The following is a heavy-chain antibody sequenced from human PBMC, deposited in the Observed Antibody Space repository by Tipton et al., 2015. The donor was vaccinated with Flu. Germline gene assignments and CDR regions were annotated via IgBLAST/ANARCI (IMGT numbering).Heavy chain of an antibody. CDR1: GFTYSAHW. Sequence: CAASGFTYSAHWMTWVRQAPGKGLEWVANIKQDGSEEYYVDSVKGRFSISRDNAKNSLYLQMSSLRAEDTAVYYCAREKTVSGGMDVWGQGTTVTVSS. CDR3: AREKTVSGGMDV. V-gene: IGHV3-7*01. J-gene: IGHJ6*02. CDR2: IKQDGSEE. D-gene: IGHD3-10*01.